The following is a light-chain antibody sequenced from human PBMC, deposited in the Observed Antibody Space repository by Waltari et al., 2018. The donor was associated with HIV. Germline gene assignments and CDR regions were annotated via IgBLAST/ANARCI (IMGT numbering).Light chain of an antibody. V-gene: IGKV4-1*01. CDR2: WAS. CDR3: QQYYTTPLT. CDR1: QRVSYTSNNKTY. J-gene: IGKJ4*01. Sequence: DIVMTQSPDSLAVSLGERATINCKSSQRVSYTSNNKTYLAWYQQKPGQPPKLLIYWASTRESGVPDRFSGSGSGTDFTLTITSLQAEDVAVYYCQQYYTTPLTFGGGTKVEIK.